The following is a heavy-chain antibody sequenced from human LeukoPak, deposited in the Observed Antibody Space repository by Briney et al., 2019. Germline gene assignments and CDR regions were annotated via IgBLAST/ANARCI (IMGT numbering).Heavy chain of an antibody. CDR2: ISGSGSGT. J-gene: IGHJ4*02. CDR1: GFTFSSYA. V-gene: IGHV3-23*01. Sequence: GRSLRLSCAASGFTFSSYAMHWVRQAPGKGLEWVSLISGSGSGTHYADSVKGRFTISRDNSKNMLYLHMNTLRADDTAVYYCARSGTEDGYNIYFDHWGQGTLVTVSS. D-gene: IGHD5-24*01. CDR3: ARSGTEDGYNIYFDH.